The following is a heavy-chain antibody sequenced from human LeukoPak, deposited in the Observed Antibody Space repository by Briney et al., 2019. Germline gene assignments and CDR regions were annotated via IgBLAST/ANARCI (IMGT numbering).Heavy chain of an antibody. Sequence: GGSLRLSCAASGFTFNSYAMNWVRQAPGKGLEWVSVITGSGDYTHYADSVKGRFTISRDNSKNTLYLQLNSLRAEDTAVYYCAREQPGDFDYWGQGILVAVSS. D-gene: IGHD3-16*01. CDR1: GFTFNSYA. V-gene: IGHV3-23*01. CDR3: AREQPGDFDY. J-gene: IGHJ4*02. CDR2: ITGSGDYT.